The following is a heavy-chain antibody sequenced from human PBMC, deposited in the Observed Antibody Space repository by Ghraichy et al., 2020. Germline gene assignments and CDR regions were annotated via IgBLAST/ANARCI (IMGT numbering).Heavy chain of an antibody. CDR1: GFTFRSYS. Sequence: GESLSISCATSGFTFRSYSMNWVRQAPGKGLEWVSIIGADAVTTYYADSVKGRFTVSRDNSKNTLYLIMSGLRAEDTAVYYCAKGGHNTGYGFDPWGQGTLVTVSS. J-gene: IGHJ5*02. V-gene: IGHV3-23*01. CDR2: IGADAVTT. CDR3: AKGGHNTGYGFDP. D-gene: IGHD5-12*01.